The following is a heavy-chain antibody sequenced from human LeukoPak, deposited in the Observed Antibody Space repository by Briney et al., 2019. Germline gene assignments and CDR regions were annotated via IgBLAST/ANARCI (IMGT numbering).Heavy chain of an antibody. Sequence: SETLSLTCTVSGGSTSSGGYYWSWIRQHPGKGLEWIGYIYYSGSTYYNPSLKSRVTISIDTSKSQFSLKLTSVAAADTAVYYCARRRYGDYFDYWGQGTLVTVSS. V-gene: IGHV4-61*08. D-gene: IGHD4-17*01. CDR3: ARRRYGDYFDY. CDR1: GGSTSSGGYY. J-gene: IGHJ4*02. CDR2: IYYSGST.